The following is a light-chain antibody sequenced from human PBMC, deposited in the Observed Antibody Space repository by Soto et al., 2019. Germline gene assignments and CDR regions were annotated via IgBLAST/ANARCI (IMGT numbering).Light chain of an antibody. CDR2: GAS. CDR1: QSVTNS. Sequence: EIVMTQSPATLSVSPGERATLSCRASQSVTNSLAWYQQKPGQAPRLLIYGASTRATGIPARFSGSESATEFTLTISSLQSEDSAVYYCHHYNNWPPYTFGQGTKLDIK. CDR3: HHYNNWPPYT. J-gene: IGKJ2*01. V-gene: IGKV3D-15*01.